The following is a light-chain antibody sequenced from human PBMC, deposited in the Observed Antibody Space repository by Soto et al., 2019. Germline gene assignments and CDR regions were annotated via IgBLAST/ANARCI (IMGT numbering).Light chain of an antibody. V-gene: IGLV1-40*01. CDR3: QAYDITLLSTRV. Sequence: QSVLTQPPSVSVAPGQSVTISCIGRSSNIGAGYDVHWYQHLPGAAPKRIIYGNTNRPSGVPDRFSGSMSGTSASLAITGLLAEDEADYYCQAYDITLLSTRVFGGGTTLTVL. CDR2: GNT. CDR1: SSNIGAGYD. J-gene: IGLJ3*02.